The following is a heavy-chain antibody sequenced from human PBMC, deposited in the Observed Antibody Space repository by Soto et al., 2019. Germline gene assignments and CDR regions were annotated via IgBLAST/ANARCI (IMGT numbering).Heavy chain of an antibody. CDR1: GFTFSSYG. D-gene: IGHD3-22*01. V-gene: IGHV3-33*01. CDR2: IWYDGSNK. J-gene: IGHJ4*02. Sequence: GGSLRLSCAASGFTFSSYGMHWVRQAPGKGLEWVAVIWYDGSNKYYADSVKGRFTISRDNSKNTLYLQMNSLRAEDTAVYYCARDFSATKATYYYDSSGDSGFDYWGQGTLVTVSS. CDR3: ARDFSATKATYYYDSSGDSGFDY.